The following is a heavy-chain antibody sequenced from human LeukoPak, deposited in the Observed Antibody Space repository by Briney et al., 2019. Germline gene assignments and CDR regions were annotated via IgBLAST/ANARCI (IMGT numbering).Heavy chain of an antibody. D-gene: IGHD5-12*01. CDR2: IYSDGST. Sequence: PGGSLRLSCAASGFTFDDYGMNWVRQAPGKGLEWVSEIYSDGSTYYAASVKGRFSISRHNSKNTVYLQMNSLRAEDTAVYYCARDVAGNTFDYWGQGTLVTVSS. J-gene: IGHJ4*02. V-gene: IGHV3-53*01. CDR3: ARDVAGNTFDY. CDR1: GFTFDDYG.